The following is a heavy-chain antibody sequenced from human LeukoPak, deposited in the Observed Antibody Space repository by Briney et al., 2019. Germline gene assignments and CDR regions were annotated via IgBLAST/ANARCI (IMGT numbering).Heavy chain of an antibody. Sequence: PGGSLRLSCAASGFTFSSYSMNWVRQAPGKGLEWVSSISSSSSYIYYADSVKGRFTISIDNAKNSLYLQMNSLRAEDTAVYYCARVLSEGYAAFDIWGQGTMVTVSS. J-gene: IGHJ3*02. V-gene: IGHV3-21*01. CDR2: ISSSSSYI. CDR3: ARVLSEGYAAFDI. D-gene: IGHD5-18*01. CDR1: GFTFSSYS.